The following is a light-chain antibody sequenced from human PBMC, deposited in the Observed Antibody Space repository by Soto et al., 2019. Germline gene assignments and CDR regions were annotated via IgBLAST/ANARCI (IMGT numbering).Light chain of an antibody. J-gene: IGKJ4*01. Sequence: DIQMTQFPSSLSASVGDRVTITCRASQGIGNDLGWYQHKPGKAPKRLIFSASTLDSGVPSRFSGGGCGTEFTLTIRSLQPEDFATYYCLHHYNYPLTLGGGTKVEIK. CDR1: QGIGND. V-gene: IGKV1-17*01. CDR3: LHHYNYPLT. CDR2: SAS.